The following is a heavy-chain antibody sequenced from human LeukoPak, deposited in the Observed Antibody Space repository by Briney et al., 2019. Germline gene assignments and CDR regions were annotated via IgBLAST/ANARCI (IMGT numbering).Heavy chain of an antibody. V-gene: IGHV4-59*01. Sequence: PSETLSLTCTVSGGSISSYYWSWIRQPPGKGLEWIGYIYYSGSTNYNPSLKSRVTISVDTSKNQFSLKLSSVTAADTAVYYCARVDDYGDYHNWFDPWGQGTLVTVSS. CDR3: ARVDDYGDYHNWFDP. D-gene: IGHD4-17*01. CDR1: GGSISSYY. J-gene: IGHJ5*02. CDR2: IYYSGST.